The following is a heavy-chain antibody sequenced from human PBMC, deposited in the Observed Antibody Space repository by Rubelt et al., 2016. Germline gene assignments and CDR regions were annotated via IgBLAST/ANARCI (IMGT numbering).Heavy chain of an antibody. CDR1: GYSISSGYY. J-gene: IGHJ4*02. CDR2: IYHTGST. D-gene: IGHD6-19*01. CDR3: ARDHSSGWYLEGFFDY. V-gene: IGHV4-38-2*02. Sequence: QVQLQESGPGLVKPSETLSLTCTVSGYSISSGYYWCWIRQHPGTALAWIWSIYHTGSTYYNPSLKRRVTISVDTSKNQFSLKLSAVTAADTAVYYCARDHSSGWYLEGFFDYWGQGTLVTVSS.